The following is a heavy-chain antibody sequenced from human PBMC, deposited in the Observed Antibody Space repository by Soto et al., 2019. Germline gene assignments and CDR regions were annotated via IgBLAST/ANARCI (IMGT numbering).Heavy chain of an antibody. Sequence: SVKVSCKASGGTCSSYAISWVRQAPGQGLEWMGGIIPIFGTANYAQKFQGRVTITADKSTSTAYMELSSLRSEDTAVYYCARDSSGWYHKYYYYGMDVWGQGTTVTVSS. CDR1: GGTCSSYA. J-gene: IGHJ6*02. CDR3: ARDSSGWYHKYYYYGMDV. V-gene: IGHV1-69*06. CDR2: IIPIFGTA. D-gene: IGHD6-19*01.